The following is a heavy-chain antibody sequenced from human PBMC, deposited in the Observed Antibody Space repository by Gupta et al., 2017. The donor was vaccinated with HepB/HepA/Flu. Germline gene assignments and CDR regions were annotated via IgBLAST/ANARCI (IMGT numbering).Heavy chain of an antibody. CDR2: INAGNGNT. CDR3: ARDQGYSSGWYGWYFDL. Sequence: GASVKVSCKASGYTFTSYAMHWVRQAPGQRLEWMGWINAGNGNTKYSQKFQGRVTISRDTSASTAYMELSSLRSEDTAVYYCARDQGYSSGWYGWYFDLWGRGTLVTVSS. J-gene: IGHJ2*01. CDR1: GYTFTSYA. D-gene: IGHD6-19*01. V-gene: IGHV1-3*01.